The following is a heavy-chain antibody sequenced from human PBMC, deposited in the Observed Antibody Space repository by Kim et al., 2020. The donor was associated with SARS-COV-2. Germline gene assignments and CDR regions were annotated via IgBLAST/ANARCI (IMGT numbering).Heavy chain of an antibody. Sequence: SETLSLTCTVSGGPFGSFYWSWIRQPPGKGLEWIGWIYYGGTTYYNPSLKGRVTISLNSSKNQFSLTLRSVTAADTAVFFCARSSWGTDFYFDLWGRGAQVTVSS. CDR2: IYYGGTT. J-gene: IGHJ2*01. D-gene: IGHD3-16*01. CDR1: GGPFGSFY. V-gene: IGHV4-59*01. CDR3: ARSSWGTDFYFDL.